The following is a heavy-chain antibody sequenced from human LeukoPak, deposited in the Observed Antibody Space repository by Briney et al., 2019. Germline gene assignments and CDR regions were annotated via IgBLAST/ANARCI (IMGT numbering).Heavy chain of an antibody. V-gene: IGHV3-23*01. CDR3: AKEYSGYDFDY. CDR2: TSGSGGNT. D-gene: IGHD5-12*01. CDR1: GFTLRSYD. J-gene: IGHJ4*02. Sequence: GGSLRLSCAASGFTLRSYDMSWVRQAPGKGLEWVAATSGSGGNTYYGDSVKGRFTISRDNSKNTLYLQMNSLRAEDTAVYYCAKEYSGYDFDYWGQGTLVTVSS.